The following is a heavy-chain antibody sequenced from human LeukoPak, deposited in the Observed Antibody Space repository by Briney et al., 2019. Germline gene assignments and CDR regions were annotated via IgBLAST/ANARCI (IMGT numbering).Heavy chain of an antibody. Sequence: ASVKVSCKASGYTFTGYYMHWVRRAPGQGLEWMGWINPNSGGTNYAQKFQDWVTMTRDTSISTAYMELSRLRSDDTAVYYCARGSRTRPYSSGWYYFDYWGQGTLVTVSS. D-gene: IGHD6-19*01. V-gene: IGHV1-2*04. CDR1: GYTFTGYY. J-gene: IGHJ4*02. CDR2: INPNSGGT. CDR3: ARGSRTRPYSSGWYYFDY.